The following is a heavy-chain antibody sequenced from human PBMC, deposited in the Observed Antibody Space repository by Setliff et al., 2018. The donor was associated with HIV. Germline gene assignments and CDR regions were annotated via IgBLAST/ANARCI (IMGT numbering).Heavy chain of an antibody. Sequence: GASVKVSCKASGGTFSSYGITWVRQAPGQGLEWMGGSTPILDTTNYAQKFQGRVTITTDESTNTVYMELSSLRSDDTAVYYCARAPGISGFFYWYFDLWGRGTLVTVSS. D-gene: IGHD3-22*01. CDR2: STPILDTT. CDR1: GGTFSSYG. J-gene: IGHJ2*01. CDR3: ARAPGISGFFYWYFDL. V-gene: IGHV1-69*05.